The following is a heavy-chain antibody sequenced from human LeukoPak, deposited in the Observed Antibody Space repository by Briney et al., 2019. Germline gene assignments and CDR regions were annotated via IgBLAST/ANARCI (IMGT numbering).Heavy chain of an antibody. CDR1: GGSISSSSYY. D-gene: IGHD1-26*01. CDR3: ARVSGSYYVNWFDP. J-gene: IGHJ5*02. CDR2: IYYSGST. V-gene: IGHV4-39*01. Sequence: SETLSLTCTVSGGSISSSSYYWGWIRQPPGKGLEWIGSIYYSGSTYYNPSLKSRVTISVDTSKNQFSLKLSSVTAADTAVYYCARVSGSYYVNWFDPWGQGTLVTVSS.